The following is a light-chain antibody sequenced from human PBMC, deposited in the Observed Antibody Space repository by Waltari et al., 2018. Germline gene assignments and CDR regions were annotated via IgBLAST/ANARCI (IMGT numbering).Light chain of an antibody. V-gene: IGKV3-11*01. Sequence: IVLTQSPATLSLSPGEKATFSCSASQSVCRNVAWYQQKAGQAPRLLIYDASNRATGITARFSGSGSGTDFTLTISSLEPEDFAVYYCQQRNNWPPGFTFGPGTKVDIK. J-gene: IGKJ3*01. CDR2: DAS. CDR1: QSVCRN. CDR3: QQRNNWPPGFT.